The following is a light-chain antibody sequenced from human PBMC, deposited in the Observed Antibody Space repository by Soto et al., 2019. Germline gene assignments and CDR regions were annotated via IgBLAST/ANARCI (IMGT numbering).Light chain of an antibody. CDR3: AAWDDSLNGVL. J-gene: IGLJ2*01. CDR1: NSNVGSNT. V-gene: IGLV1-44*01. Sequence: QSVLTQPPSTSGTPGQRVTISCSGSNSNVGSNTVNWYQQLPGTAPKLLIYSHNLRPSGVPDRFSASKSGTSASLAISGLQSEDEAHYYCAAWDDSLNGVLFGGGTKVTVL. CDR2: SHN.